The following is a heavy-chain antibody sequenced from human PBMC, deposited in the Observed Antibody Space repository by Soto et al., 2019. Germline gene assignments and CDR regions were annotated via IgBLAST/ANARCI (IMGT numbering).Heavy chain of an antibody. CDR2: IYYSGST. J-gene: IGHJ4*02. D-gene: IGHD6-13*01. Sequence: SETLSLTCTVSGGSISSSSYYWGWIRQPPGKGLEWIGSIYYSGSTYYNTSLKSRVTISVDTSKNQFSLKLSSVTAADTAVYYCARTGYSSSWYNDYWGQGTLVTVSS. CDR3: ARTGYSSSWYNDY. CDR1: GGSISSSSYY. V-gene: IGHV4-39*01.